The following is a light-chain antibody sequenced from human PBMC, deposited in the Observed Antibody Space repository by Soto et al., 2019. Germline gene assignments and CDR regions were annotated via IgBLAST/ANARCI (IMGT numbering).Light chain of an antibody. J-gene: IGLJ3*02. V-gene: IGLV1-47*01. Sequence: QSVLTQPPSASGTPGQRVTISCSGSSSNIGSNYVYWYRQLPGTAPNVLIYRNDERPSGVPDRLSGSKSGSSASLAISGLRSEDEADYYCSAWDDSLSGPVFGRGTKLTVL. CDR1: SSNIGSNY. CDR2: RND. CDR3: SAWDDSLSGPV.